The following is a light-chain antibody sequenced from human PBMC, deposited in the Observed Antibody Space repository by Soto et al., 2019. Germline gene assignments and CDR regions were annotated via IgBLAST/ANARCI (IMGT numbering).Light chain of an antibody. J-gene: IGKJ2*01. CDR2: AAS. V-gene: IGKV3-20*01. Sequence: EIVLAQSPVTLSLSPGERATLSCRASRSFASSYLGWYQQKPGQAPRLLIYAASTRATGIPDRFSGSGSATDFTLIISRLEPEDSAVYYCHHYDSSPPYTFGQGTKLEIK. CDR3: HHYDSSPPYT. CDR1: RSFASSY.